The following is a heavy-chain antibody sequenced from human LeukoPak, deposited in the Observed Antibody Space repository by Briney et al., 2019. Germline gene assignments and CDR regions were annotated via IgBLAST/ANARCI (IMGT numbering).Heavy chain of an antibody. D-gene: IGHD3-22*01. CDR1: GYIFKDFG. CDR2: ISGFNGDT. J-gene: IGHJ4*02. Sequence: GASVKVSCKASGYIFKDFGLAWLRQAPGQGPEWMAWISGFNGDTDYAQKFQGRVTITTDTSASTGSLELRSLRSDDTAIYYCARVNGNYYDSRGYYHHFDYWGQGTLVTVSS. CDR3: ARVNGNYYDSRGYYHHFDY. V-gene: IGHV1-18*01.